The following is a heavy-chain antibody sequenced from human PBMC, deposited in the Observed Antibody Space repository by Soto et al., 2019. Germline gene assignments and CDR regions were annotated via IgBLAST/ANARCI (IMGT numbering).Heavy chain of an antibody. CDR1: GYTFGYYG. CDR2: ISGYNGET. Sequence: QVQLVQSGAEVKKPGASVKVSCEASGYTFGYYGINWVRQAPGQGPEWMGWISGYNGETKYAKKFQDRVTMTTDTSTSTAYMELRSLRADDPAVYYCARDGDANAVGYFNYYGMDVWGQGTTVTVSS. CDR3: ARDGDANAVGYFNYYGMDV. V-gene: IGHV1-18*01. D-gene: IGHD2-15*01. J-gene: IGHJ6*02.